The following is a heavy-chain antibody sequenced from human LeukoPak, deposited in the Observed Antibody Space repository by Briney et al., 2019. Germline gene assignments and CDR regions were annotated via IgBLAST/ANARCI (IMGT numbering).Heavy chain of an antibody. CDR2: IIPIFGIA. CDR3: AAGGDSSGLDY. CDR1: GGTFSSYA. J-gene: IGHJ4*02. V-gene: IGHV1-69*04. Sequence: GSSVKVSCKASGGTFSSYAISWVRQAPGQGLEWVGRIIPIFGIANYAQKFQGRVTITADKSTSTAYMELSSLRSEDTAVYYCAAGGDSSGLDYWGQGTLVTVSS. D-gene: IGHD3-22*01.